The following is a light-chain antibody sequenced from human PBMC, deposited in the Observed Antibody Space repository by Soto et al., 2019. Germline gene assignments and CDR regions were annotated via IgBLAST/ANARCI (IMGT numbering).Light chain of an antibody. CDR2: AAS. J-gene: IGKJ1*01. CDR3: LQHNSFPRA. CDR1: QDIRND. Sequence: DIQMTQSPSSLSASVGDRVTITCRASQDIRNDLGWYQHKPGKAPMRLIYAASNLQSGVPSRFSGSGSGTEFTLPISSLQPEDFATYYCLQHNSFPRAFGQGNKVEIK. V-gene: IGKV1-17*01.